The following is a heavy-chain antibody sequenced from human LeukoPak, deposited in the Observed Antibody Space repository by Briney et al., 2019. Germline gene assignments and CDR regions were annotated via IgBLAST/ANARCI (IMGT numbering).Heavy chain of an antibody. D-gene: IGHD6-19*01. Sequence: PSQTLSLTCTVSGGSISSGGYYWSWIRQHPGKGLEWIGYIYYSGSTYYNPSLKSRVTISVDTSKNQFSLKLSSVTAADTAVYYCARAGYSSGCFDYWGQGTLVTVSS. CDR2: IYYSGST. CDR3: ARAGYSSGCFDY. J-gene: IGHJ4*02. CDR1: GGSISSGGYY. V-gene: IGHV4-31*03.